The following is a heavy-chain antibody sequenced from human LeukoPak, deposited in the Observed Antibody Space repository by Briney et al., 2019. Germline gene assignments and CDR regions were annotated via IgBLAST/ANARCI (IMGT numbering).Heavy chain of an antibody. Sequence: ASVKVSCKVSGNTLTELSMHWVRQAPGKGLEWMGGFDPEDGETIYAQKFQGRVTMTEDTSTDTAYMELSSLRSEDTAVYYCATSGKVVVVPAASYYYYGMDVWGQGTTVTVSS. CDR2: FDPEDGET. V-gene: IGHV1-24*01. CDR3: ATSGKVVVVPAASYYYYGMDV. CDR1: GNTLTELS. D-gene: IGHD2-2*01. J-gene: IGHJ6*02.